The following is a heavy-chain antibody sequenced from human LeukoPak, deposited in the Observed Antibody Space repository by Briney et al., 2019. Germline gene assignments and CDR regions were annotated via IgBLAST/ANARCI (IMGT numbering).Heavy chain of an antibody. CDR3: QVIDHYHSSGYSLW. D-gene: IGHD3-22*01. CDR2: FIPIFGTA. Sequence: GASVKVSCKASGGTFSSYASSWGRQAPGQGLEWLRVFIPIFGTANYAQKSPRRVTITADEPTSTAYMELSSLRSEHTAVYYCQVIDHYHSSGYSLWWRQRTLATVSS. CDR1: GGTFSSYA. J-gene: IGHJ4*02. V-gene: IGHV1-69*13.